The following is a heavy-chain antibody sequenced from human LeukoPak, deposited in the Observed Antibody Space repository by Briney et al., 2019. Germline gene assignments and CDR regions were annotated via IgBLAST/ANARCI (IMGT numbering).Heavy chain of an antibody. V-gene: IGHV3-30*19. CDR3: ATERSSGWYVFYYGMDV. CDR1: GFTFSSYG. Sequence: GGPLRLSCAASGFTFSSYGMHWVRQAPGKGLEWVAVISYDGSNKYYADSVKGRFTISRDNSKNTLYLQMNSLRAEDAAVYYCATERSSGWYVFYYGMDVWGQGTTVTVSS. CDR2: ISYDGSNK. D-gene: IGHD6-19*01. J-gene: IGHJ6*02.